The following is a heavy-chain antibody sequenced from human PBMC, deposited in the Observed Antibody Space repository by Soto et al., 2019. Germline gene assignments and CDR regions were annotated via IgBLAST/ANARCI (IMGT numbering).Heavy chain of an antibody. CDR2: IWYDGSNK. Sequence: GGSLRLSCAASGFTFSSYGMHWVRQAPGKGLEWVAVIWYDGSNKYYADSVKGRFTISRDNSKNTLYLQMNSLRAEDTAVYYCASEGRNYGDYWFGGQGTLVTVSS. J-gene: IGHJ4*02. V-gene: IGHV3-33*01. CDR1: GFTFSSYG. D-gene: IGHD4-17*01. CDR3: ASEGRNYGDYWF.